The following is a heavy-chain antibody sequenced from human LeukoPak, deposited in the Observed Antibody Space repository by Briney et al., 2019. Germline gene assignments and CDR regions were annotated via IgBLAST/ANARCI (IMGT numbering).Heavy chain of an antibody. J-gene: IGHJ5*02. CDR2: IREERGQE. Sequence: GGSLRLSCVASGLTVSNHWMSWVRQAPGKGLEWVANIREERGQEYYVDSVKGRLTISKNSAKNSLYLQMNTLRVEDTAMYYCASLDTAKQPLANHWGQGTLVTVSS. CDR3: ASLDTAKQPLANH. CDR1: GLTVSNHW. V-gene: IGHV3-7*03. D-gene: IGHD5-18*01.